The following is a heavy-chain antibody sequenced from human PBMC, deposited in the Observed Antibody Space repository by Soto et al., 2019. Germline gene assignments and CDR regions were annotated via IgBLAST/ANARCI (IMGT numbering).Heavy chain of an antibody. CDR2: IYYSGRT. D-gene: IGHD2-15*01. Sequence: QVQLQESGPGLVKPSETLSLTCTVSGGSISSYYWSWIRQPPGKGLEWIGYIYYSGRTNYNPSLTTRVTISVDTSKNQFALKLSSVTAADTAVYYCARGYCSGGSCSFDYWGQGTLVTVSS. J-gene: IGHJ4*02. V-gene: IGHV4-59*08. CDR1: GGSISSYY. CDR3: ARGYCSGGSCSFDY.